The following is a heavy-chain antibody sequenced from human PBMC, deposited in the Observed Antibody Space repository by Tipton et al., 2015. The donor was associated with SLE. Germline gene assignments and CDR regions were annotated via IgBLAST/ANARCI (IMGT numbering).Heavy chain of an antibody. CDR1: GFIFGDYA. D-gene: IGHD6-6*01. V-gene: IGHV3-49*03. J-gene: IGHJ4*02. Sequence: SLRLSCTASGFIFGDYAMSWFRQAPGKGLEWVGSIRSKVYGGTSEYAASVKGRFSISIEDSKRIAYLQMNSLKTEDTAVYYCARGARGPDYWGQGTLVTVSS. CDR3: ARGARGPDY. CDR2: IRSKVYGGTS.